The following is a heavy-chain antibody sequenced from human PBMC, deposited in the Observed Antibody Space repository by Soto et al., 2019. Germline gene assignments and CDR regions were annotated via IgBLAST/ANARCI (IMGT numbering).Heavy chain of an antibody. J-gene: IGHJ4*02. CDR1: GGSFSGYY. Sequence: QVHLQQWGAGLLKPSETLSLTCAVYGGSFSGYYWTWIRQPPGKGLEWIGEINHSGSTNYNPSLKSRVTISIDTSRNQFSLKVSSVTAADTAVYYCARGLTGTMYFDYWGQETRVTVSS. CDR2: INHSGST. CDR3: ARGLTGTMYFDY. D-gene: IGHD1-20*01. V-gene: IGHV4-34*01.